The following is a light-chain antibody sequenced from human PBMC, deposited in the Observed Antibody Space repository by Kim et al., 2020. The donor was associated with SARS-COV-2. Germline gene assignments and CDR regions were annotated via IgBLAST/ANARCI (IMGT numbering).Light chain of an antibody. CDR3: QQLNGYLNP. J-gene: IGKJ5*01. CDR1: HDISNY. CDR2: GAS. V-gene: IGKV1-9*01. Sequence: DIQLTQSPSFLSASVGDRVTITCRASHDISNYLAWYQQKPGKAPKLLIYGASTLQSGVPSRFSGIGSGTEFTLTISSLQPEDFASYYCQQLNGYLNPFGRGTRLEIK.